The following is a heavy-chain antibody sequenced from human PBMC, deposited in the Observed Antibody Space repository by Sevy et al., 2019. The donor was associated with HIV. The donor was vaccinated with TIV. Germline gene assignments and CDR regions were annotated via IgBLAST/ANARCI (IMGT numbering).Heavy chain of an antibody. J-gene: IGHJ6*03. Sequence: SETLSLTCTVSGGSISSYYWSWIRQPPGKGLEWIGYIYYSGSTNYNPSLKSRVTISVDTSKNQFSLQLSSVTAADTAVYYCARVYYDSSGYYSPYYYYYMDVWGKGTTVTVSS. CDR3: ARVYYDSSGYYSPYYYYYMDV. D-gene: IGHD3-22*01. CDR2: IYYSGST. CDR1: GGSISSYY. V-gene: IGHV4-59*01.